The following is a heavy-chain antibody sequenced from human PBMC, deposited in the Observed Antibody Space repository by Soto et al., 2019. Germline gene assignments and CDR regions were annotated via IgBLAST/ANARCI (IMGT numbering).Heavy chain of an antibody. V-gene: IGHV1-46*01. CDR3: GSEFVDMGATTGVAGGMDV. CDR1: GYTFTSYY. D-gene: IGHD5-12*01. J-gene: IGHJ6*04. CDR2: INPSGGST. Sequence: ASVKVSCKASGYTFTSYYMHWVRQAPGQGLEWMGIINPSGGSTSHAQKFQGRVTMTRDTSTSTVYMELSSLRSEDTAVYYCGSEFVDMGATTGVAGGMDVWGKGTTVTVS.